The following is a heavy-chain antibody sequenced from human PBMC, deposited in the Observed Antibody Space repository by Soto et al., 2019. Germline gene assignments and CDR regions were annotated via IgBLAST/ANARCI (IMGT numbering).Heavy chain of an antibody. CDR3: AKDSIGIWFGDVDY. J-gene: IGHJ4*02. D-gene: IGHD3-10*01. CDR2: ISYDGSNK. CDR1: GFTFSSYG. Sequence: QVQLVESGGGVVQPGRSLRLSCAASGFTFSSYGMHWVRQAPGKGLEWVAVISYDGSNKYYADSVKGRFTISRDNSKNTLYLQMNSLRAEDTAVYYCAKDSIGIWFGDVDYWGQGTLVTVSS. V-gene: IGHV3-30*18.